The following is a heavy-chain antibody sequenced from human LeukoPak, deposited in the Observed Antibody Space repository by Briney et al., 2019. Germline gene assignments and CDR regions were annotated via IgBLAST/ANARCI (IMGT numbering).Heavy chain of an antibody. CDR1: GNYW. V-gene: IGHV3-74*01. J-gene: IGHJ4*02. CDR3: VSFYETY. CDR2: INSDGSWT. D-gene: IGHD2/OR15-2a*01. Sequence: GGSLRLSCAASGNYWMHWVRQVPGKGLVWVSHINSDGSWTSYTDSVKGRFTISKDNAKNTVYLQMNSLRAEDTAVYYCVSFYETYWGRGTLVTVSS.